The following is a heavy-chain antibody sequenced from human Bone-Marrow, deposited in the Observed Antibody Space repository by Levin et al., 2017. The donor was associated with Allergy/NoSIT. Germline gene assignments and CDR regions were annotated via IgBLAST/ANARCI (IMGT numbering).Heavy chain of an antibody. J-gene: IGHJ4*02. CDR1: GFIVRSNY. D-gene: IGHD6-13*01. Sequence: PGGSLRLSCAASGFIVRSNYMSWVRQAPGKGLEWVSVIYTGGSTFYADSVKGRFTISRDNSKNTVYLQMNSLRADDTAVYYCARDEYSGSSYGYWGQGALVTVSS. CDR3: ARDEYSGSSYGY. V-gene: IGHV3-53*01. CDR2: IYTGGST.